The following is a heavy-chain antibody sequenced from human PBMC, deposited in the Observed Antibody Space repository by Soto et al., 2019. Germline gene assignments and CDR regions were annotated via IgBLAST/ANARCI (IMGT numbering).Heavy chain of an antibody. CDR1: GGSISSGGYY. J-gene: IGHJ6*03. Sequence: SETLSLTCTVSGGSISSGGYYWSWIRQHPGKGLEWIGYIYYSGSTYYNPSLKSRVTISVDTSKNQFSLKLSSVTAADTAVYYCAREQPYYYYYMDVWGKGTTVTVSS. V-gene: IGHV4-31*03. D-gene: IGHD6-13*01. CDR3: AREQPYYYYYMDV. CDR2: IYYSGST.